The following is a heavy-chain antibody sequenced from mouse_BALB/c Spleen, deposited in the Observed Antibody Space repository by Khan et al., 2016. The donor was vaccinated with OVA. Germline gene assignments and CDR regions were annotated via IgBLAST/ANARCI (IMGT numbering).Heavy chain of an antibody. D-gene: IGHD1-1*02. CDR1: GYTFTDYA. J-gene: IGHJ4*01. V-gene: IGHV1S137*01. CDR2: ISTYYGEA. Sequence: VQLQEPGAELVRRGVSVKSSCKGFGYTFTDYAMHWVKQSHAKSLDWFGDISTYYGEASYNQKFKGKATMTVDKSSSTAYLELVRLTSEDSAISCCAWWSSPLYHALDYWGQGTSVTVSA. CDR3: AWWSSPLYHALDY.